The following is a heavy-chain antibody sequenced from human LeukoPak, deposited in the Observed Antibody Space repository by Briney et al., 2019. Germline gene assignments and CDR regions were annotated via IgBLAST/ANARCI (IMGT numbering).Heavy chain of an antibody. Sequence: SETLSLTCAVSGYSISSGHYWGWIRQPPGKGLEWIGSVYHSGTIYYNPSLKSRVNISVDTSKNQFSLKLSSVTAADTALYYCARQRHSGSYYDAFHIWGQGTMVTVSS. J-gene: IGHJ3*02. CDR1: GYSISSGHY. CDR3: ARQRHSGSYYDAFHI. V-gene: IGHV4-38-2*01. D-gene: IGHD1-26*01. CDR2: VYHSGTI.